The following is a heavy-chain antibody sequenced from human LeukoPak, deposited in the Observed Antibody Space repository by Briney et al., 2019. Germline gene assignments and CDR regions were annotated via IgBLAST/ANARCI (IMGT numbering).Heavy chain of an antibody. CDR2: IYPGDSDT. Sequence: GESLKISSKGSGYSFTSYWIGLVRPMPGKGLEGMGIIYPGDSDTRYSRSFQGPVTISADKSISTAYLQWSSLKASDTAMYYCAAVEMGDFDYWGQGTLVTVSS. CDR1: GYSFTSYW. J-gene: IGHJ4*02. CDR3: AAVEMGDFDY. D-gene: IGHD5-24*01. V-gene: IGHV5-51*01.